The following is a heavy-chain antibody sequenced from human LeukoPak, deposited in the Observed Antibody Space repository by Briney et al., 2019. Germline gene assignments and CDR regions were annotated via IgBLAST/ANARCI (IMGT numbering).Heavy chain of an antibody. CDR1: GFTFSSYA. V-gene: IGHV3-23*01. CDR3: AKDWTPHNRVYDCLDA. CDR2: IGSGADL. J-gene: IGHJ5*02. Sequence: GGSLRLSCAASGFTFSSYAMSWVRQAPGKGPEWVATIGSGADLFYAESVKGRFTISRDDPRNTVWLQMNSLRAEDTALYYCAKDWTPHNRVYDCLDAWGQGTQVTVSS. D-gene: IGHD3-16*01.